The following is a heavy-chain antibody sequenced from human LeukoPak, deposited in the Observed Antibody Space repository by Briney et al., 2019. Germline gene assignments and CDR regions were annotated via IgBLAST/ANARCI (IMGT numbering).Heavy chain of an antibody. J-gene: IGHJ3*02. Sequence: SETLSLTCTVSGGSISSSSYYWGWIRQPPGKGLEWIGSIYYSGSTYYNPSLKSRVTISVDTSKNQFSLKLSSVTAADTAVYYCARESAICSSTSCYDEDAFDIWGQGTMVTVSS. V-gene: IGHV4-39*07. CDR2: IYYSGST. CDR3: ARESAICSSTSCYDEDAFDI. CDR1: GGSISSSSYY. D-gene: IGHD2-2*01.